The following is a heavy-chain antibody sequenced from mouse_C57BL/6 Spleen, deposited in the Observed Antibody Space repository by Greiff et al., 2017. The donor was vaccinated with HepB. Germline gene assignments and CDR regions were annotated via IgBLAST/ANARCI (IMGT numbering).Heavy chain of an antibody. Sequence: EVQWVESGGGLVKPGGSLKLSCAASGFTFSDYGMHWVRQAPEKGLEWVAYISSGSSTIYYADTVKGRFTISRDNAKNTLFLQMTSLRSEDTAMYYCARGYYSNLFAYWGQGTLVTVSA. J-gene: IGHJ3*01. CDR2: ISSGSSTI. CDR1: GFTFSDYG. CDR3: ARGYYSNLFAY. D-gene: IGHD2-5*01. V-gene: IGHV5-17*01.